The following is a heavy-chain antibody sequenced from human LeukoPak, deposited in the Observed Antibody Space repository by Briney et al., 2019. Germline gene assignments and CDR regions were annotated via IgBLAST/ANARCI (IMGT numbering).Heavy chain of an antibody. CDR2: ISYDGSNK. Sequence: GGSLRLSCAASGFTFSSYGMHWVRQAPGKGLEWVAVISYDGSNKYYADSVKGRFTISRDNSKNTLYLQVNSLRAEDTAVYYCAKDGDYYVTGKGGFDYWGQGTLVTVSS. V-gene: IGHV3-30*18. J-gene: IGHJ4*02. CDR1: GFTFSSYG. D-gene: IGHD3-10*02. CDR3: AKDGDYYVTGKGGFDY.